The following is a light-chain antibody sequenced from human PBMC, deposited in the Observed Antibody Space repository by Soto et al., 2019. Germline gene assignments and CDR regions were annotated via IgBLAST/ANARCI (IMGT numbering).Light chain of an antibody. CDR2: EVN. V-gene: IGLV2-8*01. J-gene: IGLJ1*01. CDR3: AEWDDSLNGDYV. Sequence: QSVLTQPPSASGSPGQSVTISCSGTSRDVGYSNYVAWYQQHPGKAPKLIIYEVNKRPSGVPDRFSGSKSGYTASLTVSGLQAEDAADYYCAEWDDSLNGDYVFGTGTKVTVL. CDR1: SRDVGYSNY.